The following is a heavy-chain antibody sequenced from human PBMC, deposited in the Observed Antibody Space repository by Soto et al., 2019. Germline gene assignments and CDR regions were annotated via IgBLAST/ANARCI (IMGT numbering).Heavy chain of an antibody. J-gene: IGHJ4*02. CDR3: ARAARDIVLVPAAIGGDYFDY. Sequence: ASVKVSCKASGYTFTSYYMHWVRQAPGQGLEWMGIINPSGGSTSYAQKFQGRVTMTRDTSTSTVYMELSSLRSEDTAVYYCARAARDIVLVPAAIGGDYFDYWGQG. D-gene: IGHD2-2*02. V-gene: IGHV1-46*01. CDR1: GYTFTSYY. CDR2: INPSGGST.